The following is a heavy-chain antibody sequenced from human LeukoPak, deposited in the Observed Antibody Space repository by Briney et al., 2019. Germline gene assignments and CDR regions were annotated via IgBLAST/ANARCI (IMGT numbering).Heavy chain of an antibody. CDR1: GGSISSYY. Sequence: PSQTLSLTCTVSGGSISSYYWSWIRQPPGKGLEWIGYIYYSGSTNYNPSLKSRVTISVDTSKNQFSLKLSSVTAADTAVYYCAREPYYDSSGYPLGYYYGMDVWGQGTTVTVSS. CDR2: IYYSGST. V-gene: IGHV4-59*01. D-gene: IGHD3-22*01. J-gene: IGHJ6*02. CDR3: AREPYYDSSGYPLGYYYGMDV.